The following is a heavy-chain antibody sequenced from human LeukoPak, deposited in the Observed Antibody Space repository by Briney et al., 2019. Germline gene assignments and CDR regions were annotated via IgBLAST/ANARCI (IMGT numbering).Heavy chain of an antibody. D-gene: IGHD3-3*01. CDR3: ARGDYDFWSGYYLGAGGFDY. CDR2: ISSSSSYI. J-gene: IGHJ4*02. CDR1: GFTFSSYS. Sequence: GGSLRLSCAASGFTFSSYSMNWVRQAPGKGLEWDSSISSSSSYIYYADSVKGRFTISRDNAKNSLYLQMNSLRAEDTAVYYCARGDYDFWSGYYLGAGGFDYWGQGTLVTVSS. V-gene: IGHV3-21*01.